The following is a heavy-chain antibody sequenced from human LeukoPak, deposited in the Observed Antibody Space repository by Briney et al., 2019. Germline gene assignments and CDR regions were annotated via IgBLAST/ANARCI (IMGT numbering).Heavy chain of an antibody. J-gene: IGHJ5*02. Sequence: PSETLSLTCTVSGGSISSSSYYWGWIRQPPGKGLEWIGSIYYSGSTYYNPSLKSRVTISVDTSKNQFSLKLSSVTAADTAVYYCARDRGIAAPRNNWFDPWGQGTLVTVSS. CDR1: GGSISSSSYY. V-gene: IGHV4-39*07. D-gene: IGHD6-13*01. CDR2: IYYSGST. CDR3: ARDRGIAAPRNNWFDP.